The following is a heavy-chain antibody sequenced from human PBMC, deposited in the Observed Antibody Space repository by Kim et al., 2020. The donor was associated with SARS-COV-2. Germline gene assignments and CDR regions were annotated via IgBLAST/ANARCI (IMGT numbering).Heavy chain of an antibody. D-gene: IGHD3-9*01. V-gene: IGHV4-39*01. Sequence: SETLSLTCTVSGGSISSSSYYWGWIRQPPGKGLEWIGSIYYSGSTYYNPSLKSRVTISVDTSKNQFSLKLSSVTAADTAVYYCATLTGYFSFDYWGQGTLVTVSS. CDR3: ATLTGYFSFDY. CDR1: GGSISSSSYY. CDR2: IYYSGST. J-gene: IGHJ4*02.